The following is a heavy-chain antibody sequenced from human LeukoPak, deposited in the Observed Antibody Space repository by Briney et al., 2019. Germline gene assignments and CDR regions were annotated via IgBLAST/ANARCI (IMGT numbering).Heavy chain of an antibody. Sequence: SETLSLTCTVSGGSMSSYYWSWIRQPAGKGLEWIGRISTSGHTNYNPSLNSRVTMSVDTSKNQFSLKLSSVTAADTAVYHCARSYDVSGYSVGFDYWGQGILVTVSS. J-gene: IGHJ4*02. CDR1: GGSMSSYY. CDR2: ISTSGHT. CDR3: ARSYDVSGYSVGFDY. D-gene: IGHD3-22*01. V-gene: IGHV4-4*07.